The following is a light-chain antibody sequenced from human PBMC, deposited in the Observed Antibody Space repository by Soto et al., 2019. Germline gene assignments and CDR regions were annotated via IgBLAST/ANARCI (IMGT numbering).Light chain of an antibody. CDR1: SSDVGGYNY. CDR2: DVS. Sequence: QSALTQPASVSGSPGQSITISCTGTSSDVGGYNYVSWYQQHPGKAPQLMIYDVSNRPSGVSNRFSASKSGNTASLTISGLQAQDEADYYCSSYTSSSTLVVFGGGTKLTVL. J-gene: IGLJ2*01. V-gene: IGLV2-14*01. CDR3: SSYTSSSTLVV.